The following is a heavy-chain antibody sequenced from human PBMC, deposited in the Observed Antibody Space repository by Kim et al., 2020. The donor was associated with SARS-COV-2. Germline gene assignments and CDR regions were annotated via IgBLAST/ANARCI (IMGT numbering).Heavy chain of an antibody. Sequence: ASVKVSCKASGYTFTGYYMHWVRQAPGQGLEWMGWINPNSGGTNYAQKFQGRVTMTRDTSISTAYMELSRLRSDDTAVYYCAGIDCSSTSCYTGGAFDIWGQGTMVTVSS. J-gene: IGHJ3*02. CDR2: INPNSGGT. CDR1: GYTFTGYY. V-gene: IGHV1-2*02. D-gene: IGHD2-2*02. CDR3: AGIDCSSTSCYTGGAFDI.